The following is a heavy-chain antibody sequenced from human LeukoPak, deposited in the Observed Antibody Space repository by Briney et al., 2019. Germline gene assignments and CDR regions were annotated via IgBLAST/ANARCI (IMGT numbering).Heavy chain of an antibody. CDR3: ARDYYDSSGYYSCSGY. Sequence: PIFCTPNYAQKFQGRVTITADESTSTAYMELSSLRSEDTAVYYCARDYYDSSGYYSCSGYWGQGTLVTVSS. CDR2: PIFCTP. J-gene: IGHJ4*02. D-gene: IGHD3-22*01. V-gene: IGHV1-69*01.